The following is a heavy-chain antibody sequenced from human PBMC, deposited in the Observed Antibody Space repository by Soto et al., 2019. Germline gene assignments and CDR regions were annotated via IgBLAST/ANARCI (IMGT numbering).Heavy chain of an antibody. CDR2: INNDRSHT. Sequence: EVQLVESGGGLVQPGGSLRLSCAASGFTFSSYWMHLVRQVPGKGLVWVSRINNDRSHTSYADSVKGRFTISRDNARNSRYLEMNSLRAEDTAVYYCARDGHCITTSCYGNWFDSWGQGTLVTVSS. D-gene: IGHD2-2*01. CDR3: ARDGHCITTSCYGNWFDS. CDR1: GFTFSSYW. V-gene: IGHV3-74*01. J-gene: IGHJ5*01.